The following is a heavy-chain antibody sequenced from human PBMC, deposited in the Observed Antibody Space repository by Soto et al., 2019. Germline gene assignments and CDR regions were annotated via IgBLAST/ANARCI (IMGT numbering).Heavy chain of an antibody. D-gene: IGHD3-22*01. CDR2: IIPIFGTA. CDR1: GGTFSSYA. Sequence: GASVKVSCKASGGTFSSYAISWVRQAPGQGLEWMGGIIPIFGTANYAQKFQGRVTITADESTSTAYMELSSLRSEDTAVYYCARDHYYDSSGYPTRFDYWGQGTLVTV. V-gene: IGHV1-69*13. J-gene: IGHJ4*02. CDR3: ARDHYYDSSGYPTRFDY.